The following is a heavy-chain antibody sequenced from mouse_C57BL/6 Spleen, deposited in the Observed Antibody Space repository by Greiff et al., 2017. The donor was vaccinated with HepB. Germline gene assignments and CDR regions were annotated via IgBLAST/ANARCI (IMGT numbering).Heavy chain of an antibody. CDR1: GYAFSSSW. Sequence: QVQLQQSGPELVKPGASVKISCKASGYAFSSSWMNWVKQRPGKGLEWIGRIYPGDGDTNYNGKFKGKATLTADNSSSTAYMQLSSLTSEDSAVYFCARLDPLPAWFAYWGQGTLVTVSA. J-gene: IGHJ3*01. CDR3: ARLDPLPAWFAY. V-gene: IGHV1-82*01. CDR2: IYPGDGDT.